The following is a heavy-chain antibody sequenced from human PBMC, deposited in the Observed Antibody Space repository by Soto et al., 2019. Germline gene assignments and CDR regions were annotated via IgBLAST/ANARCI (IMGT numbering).Heavy chain of an antibody. J-gene: IGHJ6*02. CDR1: GFTFSNAW. V-gene: IGHV3-15*07. CDR2: IKSKTDGGTT. CDR3: TTAKIAAPLKTWGDYYYGMDV. D-gene: IGHD6-6*01. Sequence: GGSLRLSCAASGFTFSNAWMNWVRQAPGKGLEWVGRIKSKTDGGTTDYAAPVKGRFTISRDDSKNTLYLQMNSLKTEDTAVYYCTTAKIAAPLKTWGDYYYGMDVWGQGTTVTVSS.